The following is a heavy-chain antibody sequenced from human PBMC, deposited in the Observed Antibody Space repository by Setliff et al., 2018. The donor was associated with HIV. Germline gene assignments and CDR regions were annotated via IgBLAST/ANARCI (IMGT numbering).Heavy chain of an antibody. CDR1: GGSMSSHY. D-gene: IGHD2-21*02. J-gene: IGHJ3*02. Sequence: ETLSLTCSVSGGSMSSHYWTWVRQPAGKGLEWIGRMYHTGMSNYNPSLKSRVTMSVSPSKNQFSLKLTSVTAADTAVYYCARDLRGDSVPATAAKSFDIWGQGTLVTVSS. CDR3: ARDLRGDSVPATAAKSFDI. V-gene: IGHV4-4*07. CDR2: MYHTGMS.